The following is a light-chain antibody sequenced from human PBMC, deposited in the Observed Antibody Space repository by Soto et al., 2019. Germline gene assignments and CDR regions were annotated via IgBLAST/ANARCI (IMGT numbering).Light chain of an antibody. CDR2: AAS. CDR3: QQSYSTPPT. CDR1: QSISSY. V-gene: IGKV1-39*01. J-gene: IGKJ2*01. Sequence: DIQMTQSPSSLSASVGDRVTITYRASQSISSYLNWYQQKPGKAPKLLIYAASSLQSGVPSRFSGSGSGTDLTLTISSLQPEDFATYYGQQSYSTPPTFGQGTKLEIK.